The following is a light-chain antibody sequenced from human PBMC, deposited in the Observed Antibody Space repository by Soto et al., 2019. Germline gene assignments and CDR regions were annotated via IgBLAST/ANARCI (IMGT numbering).Light chain of an antibody. V-gene: IGKV1-12*01. Sequence: DIQMTQSPSSVSASVGDRVTITCRASQGITTWLAWYQQKPGKAPKLLIYAASTLQSGVSSRFSGSGSGTDFTLTVSSLLPEDFATYYCHQANSFPFTFGPGTKVDIK. J-gene: IGKJ3*01. CDR1: QGITTW. CDR2: AAS. CDR3: HQANSFPFT.